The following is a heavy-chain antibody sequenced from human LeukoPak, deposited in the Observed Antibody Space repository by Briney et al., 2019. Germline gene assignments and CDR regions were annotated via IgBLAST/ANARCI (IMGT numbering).Heavy chain of an antibody. D-gene: IGHD3-22*01. J-gene: IGHJ5*02. CDR1: GYTFTGYY. Sequence: ASVKVSCKASGYTFTGYYMHWVRQAPGQGLEWMGWINPNSGGTNYAQKFQGRVTMTRDTSISTAYMELSRLRSDDMAVYYCARIYYDSSGYPPTWGQGTLVTVSS. CDR3: ARIYYDSSGYPPT. V-gene: IGHV1-2*02. CDR2: INPNSGGT.